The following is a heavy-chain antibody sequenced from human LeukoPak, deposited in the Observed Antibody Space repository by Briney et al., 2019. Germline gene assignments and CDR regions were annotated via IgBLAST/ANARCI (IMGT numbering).Heavy chain of an antibody. J-gene: IGHJ4*02. CDR2: ISRNSDYI. CDR1: GFTFSTYT. V-gene: IGHV3-21*01. CDR3: ASYFDC. Sequence: NSGGSLRLSCAASGFTFSTYTMNWVRQAPGKGLVWVSSISRNSDYIYYADSVKGRFTISRDNAKDSLYLQMNSLRDEDTAIYYCASYFDCWGQGALVTVSS.